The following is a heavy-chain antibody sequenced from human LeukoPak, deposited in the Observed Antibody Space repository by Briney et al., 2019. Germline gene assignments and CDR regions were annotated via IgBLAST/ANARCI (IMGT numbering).Heavy chain of an antibody. D-gene: IGHD1-26*01. V-gene: IGHV3-48*02. CDR2: IDSSSSTI. Sequence: GGSLRLSCAASGFTFGSYSMTWVRQAPGKGLEWVSYIDSSSSTIYYADSVKGRFTISRDNAKNSLYLQMNSLRDEDTAVYYCARDSLVGATLDYWGQGTLVTVSS. CDR3: ARDSLVGATLDY. CDR1: GFTFGSYS. J-gene: IGHJ4*02.